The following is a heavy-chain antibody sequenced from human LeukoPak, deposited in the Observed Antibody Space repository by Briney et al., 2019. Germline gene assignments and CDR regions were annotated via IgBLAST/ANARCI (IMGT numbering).Heavy chain of an antibody. CDR1: GFTFSSYS. D-gene: IGHD5/OR15-5a*01. J-gene: IGHJ5*02. V-gene: IGHV3-21*04. CDR3: ARQSKYPDWFDP. CDR2: ISSSSSYI. Sequence: GGSLRLSCAASGFTFSSYSMNWVRQAPGKGLEWVSSISSSSSYIYYADSVKGRFTISRDNAKNSLYLQMNSLRAEDTALYYCARQSKYPDWFDPWGQGTLVTVSS.